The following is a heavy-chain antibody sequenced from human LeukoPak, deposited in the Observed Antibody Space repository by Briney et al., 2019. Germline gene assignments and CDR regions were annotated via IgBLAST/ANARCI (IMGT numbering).Heavy chain of an antibody. Sequence: SVKVSCKASGYTFTSYGISWVRQVPGLGLDWMGWVSAYNGDTNYAQRFQGRVTMTTDASTSTAYMELRSLRSDDTAVYYCARDCSTSCCPPFNYWGQGTLVTVSS. V-gene: IGHV1-18*04. D-gene: IGHD2-2*01. CDR2: VSAYNGDT. CDR1: GYTFTSYG. CDR3: ARDCSTSCCPPFNY. J-gene: IGHJ4*02.